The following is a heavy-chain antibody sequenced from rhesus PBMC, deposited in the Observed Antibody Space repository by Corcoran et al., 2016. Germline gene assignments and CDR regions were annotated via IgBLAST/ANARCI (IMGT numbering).Heavy chain of an antibody. Sequence: QVQLVQSGAEVKKPGSSVKVSCKASGYTFTDYYIHWVRLAPRQGLQWMRWISAYKGNTKEARKRQGRVTRTRDSSTSTAYMELSSLRSEDTAVYYCARADTVTVSYGLDSWGQGVVVTVSS. V-gene: IGHV1S2*01. D-gene: IGHD4-23*01. CDR2: ISAYKGNT. J-gene: IGHJ6*01. CDR1: GYTFTDYY. CDR3: ARADTVTVSYGLDS.